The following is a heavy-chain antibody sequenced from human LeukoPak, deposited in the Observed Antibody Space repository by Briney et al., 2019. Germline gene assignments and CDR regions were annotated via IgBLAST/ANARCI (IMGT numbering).Heavy chain of an antibody. CDR3: ARVLRDDFWSGYYFHYYGMDV. CDR1: GFTFSSYG. V-gene: IGHV3-30*19. J-gene: IGHJ6*02. Sequence: GGSLRLSCAASGFTFSSYGMHWVRQAPGKGLEWVAVISYDGSNKYYADSVKGRFTISRDNSKNTLYLQMNSLRAEDTAVYYCARVLRDDFWSGYYFHYYGMDVWGQGTTVTVSS. D-gene: IGHD3-3*01. CDR2: ISYDGSNK.